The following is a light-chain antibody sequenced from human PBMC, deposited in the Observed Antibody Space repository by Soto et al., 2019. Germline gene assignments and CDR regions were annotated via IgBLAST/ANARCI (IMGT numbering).Light chain of an antibody. CDR3: QQYDNLPIT. CDR1: QDISNY. Sequence: DIQMTQSPSSLSASVGDRVTITCQASQDISNYLNWYPQKPGKAPKLLIYAASNLETGVPSRFSGSGSGTDGTVTISSLQPEDIATYYCQQYDNLPITFGQGTRLEIK. V-gene: IGKV1-33*01. J-gene: IGKJ5*01. CDR2: AAS.